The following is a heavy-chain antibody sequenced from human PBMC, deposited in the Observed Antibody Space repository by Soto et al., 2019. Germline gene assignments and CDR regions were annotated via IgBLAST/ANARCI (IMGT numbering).Heavy chain of an antibody. V-gene: IGHV3-74*03. J-gene: IGHJ4*02. CDR2: MTSDGRTT. CDR1: GFTFGNYW. CDR3: ARAEVDY. Sequence: GGSLRLSCAASGFTFGNYWMHWVRQAPGKGPEWVSRMTSDGRTTQYADSVKGRFTVSRDNAKNTLYLQMNSLRAEDTAVYYCARAEVDYWGPGTLITVSS.